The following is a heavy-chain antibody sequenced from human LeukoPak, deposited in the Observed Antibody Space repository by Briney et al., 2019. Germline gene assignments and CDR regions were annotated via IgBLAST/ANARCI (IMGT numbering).Heavy chain of an antibody. CDR2: IYTSGST. V-gene: IGHV4-4*07. J-gene: IGHJ5*02. CDR1: GGSISSYY. Sequence: PSETLSLTCTVSGGSISSYYWSWIRQPAGKGLEWIGRIYTSGSTNYNPSLKSRVTMSVDTSKNQFSLKLSSVTAADTAVYYCARDTAYDFWSGYQPYYKWFDPWGQGTLVTVSS. D-gene: IGHD3-3*01. CDR3: ARDTAYDFWSGYQPYYKWFDP.